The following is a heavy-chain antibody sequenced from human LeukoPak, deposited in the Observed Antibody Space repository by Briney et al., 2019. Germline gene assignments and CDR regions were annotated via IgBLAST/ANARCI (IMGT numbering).Heavy chain of an antibody. V-gene: IGHV4-38-2*02. J-gene: IGHJ4*02. CDR3: AGSLGYCTSNFCYLKY. CDR2: MYHSGST. D-gene: IGHD2-2*01. Sequence: SETLSLTCTVSGYSISSGHYWGWIRQPPGKGLEWIGSMYHSGSTYYNPPLKSRVTISEDTSKNQFSLKLRSVTAADTAVYYCAGSLGYCTSNFCYLKYWGQGTLVTVSS. CDR1: GYSISSGHY.